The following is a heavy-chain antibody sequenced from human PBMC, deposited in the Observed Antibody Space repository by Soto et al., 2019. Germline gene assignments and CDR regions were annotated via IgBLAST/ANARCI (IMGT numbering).Heavy chain of an antibody. Sequence: QVQLVQSGAEVKKPGASVKVSCKASGYTFTDYYIHWVRQAPGQVLECIGLINPSCGITTYAQRFQGRVTMTRDTSTSTVYMELSSLSSEDTAVYYCARGVMIAFGGVIVDNWFDPWGQGTLVTVSS. J-gene: IGHJ5*02. CDR3: ARGVMIAFGGVIVDNWFDP. CDR1: GYTFTDYY. D-gene: IGHD3-16*02. V-gene: IGHV1-46*01. CDR2: INPSCGIT.